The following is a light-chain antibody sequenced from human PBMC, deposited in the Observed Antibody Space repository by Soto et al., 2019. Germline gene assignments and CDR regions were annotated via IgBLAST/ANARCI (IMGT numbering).Light chain of an antibody. Sequence: EIVLTQSPGTLSLSPGERATLSCRASLSVTSNFIAWYQQKPGQAPRLLLYDASNRATGIPDRFSGSGSGTDFSLTISRLEPEDFALYYCQQYGSSVWTFGQRTKVEIK. CDR3: QQYGSSVWT. CDR1: LSVTSNF. CDR2: DAS. V-gene: IGKV3-20*01. J-gene: IGKJ1*01.